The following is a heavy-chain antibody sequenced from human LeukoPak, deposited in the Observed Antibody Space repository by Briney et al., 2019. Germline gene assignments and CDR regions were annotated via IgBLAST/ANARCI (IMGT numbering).Heavy chain of an antibody. V-gene: IGHV3-53*01. Sequence: GSLRLSCAVSGFTISSSYMSWVRQAPGKGLEWVSVVYSGSSTYYADSVKGRFTISRDNSKNTLYLQMNSLRPEDTAVYYCAKDHYWSIDYWGRGTLVTVSS. CDR1: GFTISSSY. CDR2: VYSGSST. D-gene: IGHD3-3*01. CDR3: AKDHYWSIDY. J-gene: IGHJ4*02.